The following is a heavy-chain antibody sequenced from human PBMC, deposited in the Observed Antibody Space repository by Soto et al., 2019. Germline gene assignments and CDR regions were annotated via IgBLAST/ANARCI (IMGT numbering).Heavy chain of an antibody. CDR1: GGSFSGYY. V-gene: IGHV4-34*01. CDR2: INHSGST. J-gene: IGHJ6*02. Sequence: SETLSLTCAVYGGSFSGYYWSWIRQPPGKGLEWIGEINHSGSTNYNPSLKSRVTISVDTSKNQFSLKLSSVTAADTAVYYCARGYYDSSGYYYYYYGMDVWGQGTTVTVSS. D-gene: IGHD3-22*01. CDR3: ARGYYDSSGYYYYYYGMDV.